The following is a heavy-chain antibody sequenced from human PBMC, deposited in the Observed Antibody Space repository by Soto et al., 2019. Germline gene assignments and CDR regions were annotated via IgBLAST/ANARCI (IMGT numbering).Heavy chain of an antibody. Sequence: EVQLVESGGGLIQRGGSLRLSCAASGFTLSTYSLNWVRQAPRKGLEWLSYISGSSNTIYYADSVKGRFTISRDNAKNALYLRLNSLRDEDTAVDFCARGFDLQYGMDVWGQGTTVTVSS. CDR3: ARGFDLQYGMDV. J-gene: IGHJ6*02. D-gene: IGHD3-10*01. CDR2: ISGSSNTI. V-gene: IGHV3-48*02. CDR1: GFTLSTYS.